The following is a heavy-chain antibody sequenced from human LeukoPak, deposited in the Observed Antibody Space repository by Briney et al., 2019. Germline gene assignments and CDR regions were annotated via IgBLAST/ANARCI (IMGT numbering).Heavy chain of an antibody. CDR2: ISGIGMTT. D-gene: IGHD3-22*01. J-gene: IGHJ3*01. CDR1: GFTFRSYE. V-gene: IGHV3-48*03. CDR3: ARDNSPNYYDSSGYHNPGAFDL. Sequence: GGSLRLSCAASGFTFRSYEMTWVGQGPGKGLEWVSYISGIGMTTSYADSVKGRFTISRDNAKNSVYLQMNSLRAEDTAVYYCARDNSPNYYDSSGYHNPGAFDLWGQGTMVAVSS.